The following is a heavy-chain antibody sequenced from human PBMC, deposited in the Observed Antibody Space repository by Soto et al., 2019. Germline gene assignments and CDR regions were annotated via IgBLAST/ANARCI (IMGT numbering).Heavy chain of an antibody. V-gene: IGHV1-2*02. CDR3: FSGIAAAGPSWGVPNRFDP. D-gene: IGHD6-13*01. CDR1: GYTFTGYY. Sequence: ASVKVSCKASGYTFTGYYMHWVRQAPGQGLEWMGWINPNSGGTNYAQKFQGRVTMTRDTSISTAYMELSRLRSDDTAVYYCFSGIAAAGPSWGVPNRFDPWGQGTLVTVSS. J-gene: IGHJ5*02. CDR2: INPNSGGT.